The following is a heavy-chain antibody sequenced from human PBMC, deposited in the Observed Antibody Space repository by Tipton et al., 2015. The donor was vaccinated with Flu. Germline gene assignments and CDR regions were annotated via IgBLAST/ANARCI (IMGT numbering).Heavy chain of an antibody. Sequence: PSLTCTVSGGSISSYYWSWIRQAQGKGLEWIGYMYYRGSTDYNPSLKSRVTMSVDTSKNQFSLKLSSVTAADTAVYYCARLAALNWFDPWGQGTLVTVSS. V-gene: IGHV4-59*01. CDR3: ARLAALNWFDP. D-gene: IGHD6-13*01. CDR2: MYYRGST. J-gene: IGHJ5*02. CDR1: GGSISSYY.